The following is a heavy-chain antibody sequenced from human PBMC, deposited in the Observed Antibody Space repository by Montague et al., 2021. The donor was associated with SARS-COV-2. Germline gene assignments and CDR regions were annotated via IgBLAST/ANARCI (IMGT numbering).Heavy chain of an antibody. CDR1: GASVASGNFY. CDR3: ARSRANVPSRPGFAY. J-gene: IGHJ4*02. CDR2: MYYTGHT. Sequence: SETLSLTCTVSGASVASGNFYWSWIRQPPGKGLVWIGYMYYTGHTNYNPSLESRVTMPVDPSKNQFSLTLTSVTAADTAVYYCARSRANVPSRPGFAYWGQGALVTVSS. V-gene: IGHV4-61*01. D-gene: IGHD6-6*01.